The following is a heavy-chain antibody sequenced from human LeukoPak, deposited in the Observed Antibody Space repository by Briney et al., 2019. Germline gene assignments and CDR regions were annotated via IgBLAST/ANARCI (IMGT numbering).Heavy chain of an antibody. J-gene: IGHJ6*02. CDR2: IGTAGDT. V-gene: IGHV3-13*01. D-gene: IGHD3-10*01. Sequence: PGGSLRLSCAASGFTVSSNYMSWVRQATGKGQEWVSAIGTAGDTYYPGSVKGRFTISRENAKNSLYLQMNSLRAGDTAVYYCARDSVLLWFGRLQTSMDVWGQGTTVTVSS. CDR3: ARDSVLLWFGRLQTSMDV. CDR1: GFTVSSNY.